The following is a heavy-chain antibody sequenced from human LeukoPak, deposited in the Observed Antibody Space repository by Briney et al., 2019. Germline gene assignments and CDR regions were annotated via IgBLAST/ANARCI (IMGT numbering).Heavy chain of an antibody. V-gene: IGHV4-59*08. D-gene: IGHD3-10*01. CDR1: GGSISSYY. Sequence: SETLSLTCTVSGGSISSYYWSWIRQPPGKGLEWIGYIYYSGSTNYNPSLKSRVTISVDTSKNQFSLKLSSVTAADTAVYYCARQASLVWFGELLRSYFDYWGQGTLVTVSS. CDR2: IYYSGST. CDR3: ARQASLVWFGELLRSYFDY. J-gene: IGHJ4*02.